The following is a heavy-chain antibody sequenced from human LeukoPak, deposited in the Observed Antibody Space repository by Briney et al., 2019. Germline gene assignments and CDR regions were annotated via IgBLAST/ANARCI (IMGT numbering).Heavy chain of an antibody. V-gene: IGHV4-4*07. J-gene: IGHJ4*02. CDR1: GRSISSYY. CDR2: IYTSGST. Sequence: PSETLSLTCTVSGRSISSYYWSWIRQPAGKGLEWIGRIYTSGSTDYNPSLKSRVTMSVDTSKNQFSLKLSSVTAADTAVYYCARGRGYYYDSSGFDYWGQGTLVTVSS. D-gene: IGHD3-22*01. CDR3: ARGRGYYYDSSGFDY.